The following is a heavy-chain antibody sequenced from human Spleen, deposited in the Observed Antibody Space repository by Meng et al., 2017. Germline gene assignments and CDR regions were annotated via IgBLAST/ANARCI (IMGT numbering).Heavy chain of an antibody. CDR3: ARGPTTMAHDFDY. D-gene: IGHD4-11*01. CDR2: INHSGST. Sequence: HVKLQQWGAGLLKPLETLSLTCAFYGGSFSGYYWSWIRQPPGKGLEWIGEINHSGSTNYNPSLESRATISVDTSQNNLSLKLSSVTAADSAVYYCARGPTTMAHDFDYWGQGTLVTVSS. V-gene: IGHV4-34*01. J-gene: IGHJ4*02. CDR1: GGSFSGYY.